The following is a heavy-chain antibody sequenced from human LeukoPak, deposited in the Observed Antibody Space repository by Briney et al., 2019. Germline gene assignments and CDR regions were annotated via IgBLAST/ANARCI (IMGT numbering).Heavy chain of an antibody. V-gene: IGHV4-39*01. CDR2: IYYSGST. CDR3: ARQRGCSSTSCYRFDY. J-gene: IGHJ4*02. D-gene: IGHD2-2*01. CDR1: GGSISSSSYY. Sequence: KPSETLSLTCTVSGGSISSSSYYWGWIRQPPGKGLEWIGTIYYSGSTYYNPSLKSRVTISVDTSKNQFSLKLSSVTAADTAVYYCARQRGCSSTSCYRFDYWGQGTLVTVSS.